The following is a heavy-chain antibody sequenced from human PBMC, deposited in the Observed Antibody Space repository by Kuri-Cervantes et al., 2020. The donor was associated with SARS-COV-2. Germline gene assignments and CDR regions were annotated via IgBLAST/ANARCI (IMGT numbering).Heavy chain of an antibody. CDR1: GFIFSGYC. Sequence: GGSLRLSCAASGFIFSGYCMTWVRQAPGKGPEWVANIKQDGSEEYYVDSVKGRFTISRDNAKNSLYLQMNSLRAEDTAVYYCAREDSGTNDAFDFWGQGATVTVSS. D-gene: IGHD3-10*01. V-gene: IGHV3-7*03. CDR3: AREDSGTNDAFDF. CDR2: IKQDGSEE. J-gene: IGHJ3*01.